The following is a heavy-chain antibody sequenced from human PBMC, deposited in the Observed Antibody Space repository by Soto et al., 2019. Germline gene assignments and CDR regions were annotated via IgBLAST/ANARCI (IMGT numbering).Heavy chain of an antibody. Sequence: QVPLQESGPGLVKPSQTLSLTCTVSGGSISSGDYYWSWIRQHPGKGLEGIGDIYYSGSTYYNPSLKSRVTISVDTSKNQFSLKLSSVTAADTAVYYCARWWSGSRQGCDPWGQGTLVTVSS. CDR1: GGSISSGDYY. J-gene: IGHJ5*02. CDR2: IYYSGST. CDR3: ARWWSGSRQGCDP. V-gene: IGHV4-31*03. D-gene: IGHD3-3*01.